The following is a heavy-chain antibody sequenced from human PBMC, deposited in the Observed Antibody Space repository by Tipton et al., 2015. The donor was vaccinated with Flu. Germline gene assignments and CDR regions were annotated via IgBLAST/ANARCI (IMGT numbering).Heavy chain of an antibody. J-gene: IGHJ4*02. CDR1: GGSISSSSYY. CDR2: IYYSGST. V-gene: IGHV4-39*07. D-gene: IGHD3-22*01. Sequence: LRLSCTVSGGSISSSSYYWGWIRQPPGKGLEWIGSIYYSGSTYYNPSLKSRVTISVDTSKNQFSLKLSSVTAADTAVYYCARLRANYYDSSGYSGYWGQGTLVTVSS. CDR3: ARLRANYYDSSGYSGY.